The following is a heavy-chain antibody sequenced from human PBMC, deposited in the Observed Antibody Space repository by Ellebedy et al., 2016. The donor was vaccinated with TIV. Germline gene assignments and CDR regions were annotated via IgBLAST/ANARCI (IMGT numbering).Heavy chain of an antibody. J-gene: IGHJ4*02. V-gene: IGHV4-30-4*01. CDR3: ARSRRAALDY. CDR2: IYYSGST. Sequence: MPSETLSLTCTVSGGSISSGDYYWSWIRQPPGKGLEWIGYIYYSGSTYYNPSLKSRVTISVDTSKHQFSLKLSSVTAADTAVYSCARSRRAALDYWGQGTLVTVSS. CDR1: GGSISSGDYY. D-gene: IGHD2-15*01.